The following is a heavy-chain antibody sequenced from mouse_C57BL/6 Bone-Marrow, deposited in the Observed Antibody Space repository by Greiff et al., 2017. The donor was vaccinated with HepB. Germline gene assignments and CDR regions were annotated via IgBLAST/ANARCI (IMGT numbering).Heavy chain of an antibody. CDR3: AITPGYYFDY. V-gene: IGHV1-74*01. CDR1: GYTFTSYW. J-gene: IGHJ2*01. Sequence: QVHVKQPGAELVKPGASVKLSCKASGYTFTSYWMHWVKQRPGQGLEWIGRIHPSDSDTNYNHKFKGKATLTVDKSSSTAYMQLSSLTSEDSAVYYCAITPGYYFDYWGQGTTLTVSS. CDR2: IHPSDSDT.